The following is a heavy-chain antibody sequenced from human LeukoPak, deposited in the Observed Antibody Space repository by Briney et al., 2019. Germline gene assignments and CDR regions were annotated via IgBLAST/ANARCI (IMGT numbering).Heavy chain of an antibody. CDR3: VREYSSSCGRAFDM. CDR1: GFTFSSYW. J-gene: IGHJ3*02. D-gene: IGHD6-6*01. Sequence: SGGSLRLSCAASGFTFSSYWMHWVRQAPGKGLVWVSRISTDGSSTNSADSVKGRLTISRDNAKNTLYLQMNSLRAEDTAVYYCVREYSSSCGRAFDMWGQGKMVTVSP. V-gene: IGHV3-74*01. CDR2: ISTDGSST.